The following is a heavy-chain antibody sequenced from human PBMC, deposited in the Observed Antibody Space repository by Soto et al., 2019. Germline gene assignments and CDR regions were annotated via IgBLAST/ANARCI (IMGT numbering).Heavy chain of an antibody. CDR1: GGSISRSGYF. CDR2: IYDSGST. Sequence: SETLSLTCTVSGGSISRSGYFWIWIRQHPGKGLEWIGYIYDSGSTYYNPSLKSRVSLSVDTSKNQFSLNLTSVTAADTAMYYCARSSRSYFDYWGQGTLVTVSS. J-gene: IGHJ4*02. V-gene: IGHV4-31*03. CDR3: ARSSRSYFDY.